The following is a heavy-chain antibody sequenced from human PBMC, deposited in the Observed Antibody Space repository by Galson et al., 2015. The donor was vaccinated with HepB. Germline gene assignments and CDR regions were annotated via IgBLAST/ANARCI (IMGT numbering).Heavy chain of an antibody. CDR2: IIPILGIA. D-gene: IGHD2-2*01. CDR3: ARERLLNPSDVGMEYQLLQYNPGAIYYYYMDV. CDR1: GGTFSSYA. J-gene: IGHJ6*03. Sequence: SVKVSCKASGGTFSSYAISWVRQAPGQGLEWMGRIIPILGIANYAQKFQGRVTITADKSTSTAYMELSSLRSEDTAVYYCARERLLNPSDVGMEYQLLQYNPGAIYYYYMDVWGKGTTVTVSS. V-gene: IGHV1-69*04.